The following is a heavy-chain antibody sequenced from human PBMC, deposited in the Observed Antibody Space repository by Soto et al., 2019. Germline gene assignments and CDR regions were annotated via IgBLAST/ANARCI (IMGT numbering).Heavy chain of an antibody. J-gene: IGHJ6*02. D-gene: IGHD5-18*01. Sequence: EVHLLESGGGLVQPGGSLRLSCAGSGFPFSSYAMSWVRQAPEKGLEWVSALSDSGVSPYYADSVKGRFTISRDNSKNTLYLQMDSLRVEDTALYYCAKMTSDSYGRNYGMDVWGRGTTVTVSS. V-gene: IGHV3-23*01. CDR3: AKMTSDSYGRNYGMDV. CDR2: LSDSGVSP. CDR1: GFPFSSYA.